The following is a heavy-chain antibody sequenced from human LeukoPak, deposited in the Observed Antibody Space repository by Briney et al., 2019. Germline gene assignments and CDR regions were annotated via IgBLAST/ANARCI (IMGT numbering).Heavy chain of an antibody. CDR3: ARDEVVPAATNYYYYYGMDV. Sequence: GGSLRLSCAASGFTFSSYSMNWVRQAPGKGLEWVSSISSSSSYIYYADSVKGRFTISRDNAKNSPYLQMNSLRAEDTAVYYCARDEVVPAATNYYYYYGMDVWGKGTTVTVSS. V-gene: IGHV3-21*01. CDR1: GFTFSSYS. CDR2: ISSSSSYI. D-gene: IGHD2-2*01. J-gene: IGHJ6*04.